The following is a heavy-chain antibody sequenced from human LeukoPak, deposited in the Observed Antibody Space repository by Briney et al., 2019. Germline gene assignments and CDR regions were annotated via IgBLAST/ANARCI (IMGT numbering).Heavy chain of an antibody. J-gene: IGHJ4*02. V-gene: IGHV4-30-4*08. D-gene: IGHD3-3*01. CDR2: IYYSGST. CDR3: ARGSDFWSGYYVTGLDY. CDR1: GGSISSDSYY. Sequence: SETLSLTCTVSGGSISSDSYYWAWIRQPPGKGLEWIGYIYYSGSTYYNPSLKSRVTISVDTSKNQFSLKLSSVTAADTAVYYCARGSDFWSGYYVTGLDYWGQGTLVTVSS.